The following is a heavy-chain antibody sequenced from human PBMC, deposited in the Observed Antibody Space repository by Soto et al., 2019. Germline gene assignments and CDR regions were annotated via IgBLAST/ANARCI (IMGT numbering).Heavy chain of an antibody. CDR1: GGSISSISYY. D-gene: IGHD5-18*01. CDR3: ARGGLWDVSQAAIGYNWFEP. CDR2: IYYSWST. J-gene: IGHJ5*02. V-gene: IGHV4-39*01. Sequence: PSETLSLTCTVSGGSISSISYYWGWIRQPPGKGLEWIGSIYYSWSTYYNPSLKSRVTISVYTSKNQFSLKLSSVTAADTAVYYCARGGLWDVSQAAIGYNWFEPWGKGTLVTVSS.